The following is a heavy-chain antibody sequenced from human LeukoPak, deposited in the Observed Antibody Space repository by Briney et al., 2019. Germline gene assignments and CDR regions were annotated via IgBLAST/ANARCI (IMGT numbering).Heavy chain of an antibody. D-gene: IGHD3-3*01. CDR3: ARGPGGFWSGYFDY. CDR1: XGSXSXYY. CDR2: INHSGST. J-gene: IGHJ4*02. Sequence: ETXXLXCXVXXGSXSXYYXXWIRQPPGKGLEWIGEINHSGSTNYNPSLKSRVTISVDTPKNQFSLKLSSVTAADTAVYYCARGPGGFWSGYFDYWGQGTLVTVSS. V-gene: IGHV4-34*01.